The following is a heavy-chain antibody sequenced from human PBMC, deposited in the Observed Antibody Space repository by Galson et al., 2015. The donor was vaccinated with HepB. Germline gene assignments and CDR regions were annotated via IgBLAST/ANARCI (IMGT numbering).Heavy chain of an antibody. CDR1: GFTFSSYG. J-gene: IGHJ4*02. D-gene: IGHD4-11*01. CDR2: IRSDGSVK. Sequence: SLRLSCAASGFTFSSYGMHWVRQAPGKGLEWVAFIRSDGSVKYYAESVKGRFTISRDNSKNTQYLQMSSPRPEDTAVYDCAKDERYDNSWTFDHWGQGALVTVSS. V-gene: IGHV3-30*02. CDR3: AKDERYDNSWTFDH.